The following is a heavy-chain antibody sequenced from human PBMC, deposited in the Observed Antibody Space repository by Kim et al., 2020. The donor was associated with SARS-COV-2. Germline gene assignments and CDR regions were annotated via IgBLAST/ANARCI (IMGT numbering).Heavy chain of an antibody. Sequence: SETLSLTCTVSGGSISSYYWSWIRQPPGKGLEWIGYIYYSGSTNYNPSLKSRVPISVDTSKNQFSLKLSSVTAADTAVYYCARVSGSGRSPAFDIWGQGTMVTVSS. CDR1: GGSISSYY. J-gene: IGHJ3*02. CDR3: ARVSGSGRSPAFDI. CDR2: IYYSGST. D-gene: IGHD6-19*01. V-gene: IGHV4-59*01.